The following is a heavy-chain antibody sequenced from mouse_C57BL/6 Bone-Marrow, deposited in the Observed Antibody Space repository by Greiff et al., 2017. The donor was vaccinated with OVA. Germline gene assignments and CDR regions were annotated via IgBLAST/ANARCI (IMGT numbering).Heavy chain of an antibody. CDR2: ISYDGSN. J-gene: IGHJ3*01. CDR1: GYSITSGYY. CDR3: ARGPYDGYFAY. V-gene: IGHV3-6*01. Sequence: ESGPGLVKPSQSLSLTCSVTGYSITSGYYWNWIRQFPGNKLEWMGYISYDGSNKYNPSLKNRISITRDTSKNQFFLKLNSVTTEDTATYYCARGPYDGYFAYWGQGTLVTVSA. D-gene: IGHD2-3*01.